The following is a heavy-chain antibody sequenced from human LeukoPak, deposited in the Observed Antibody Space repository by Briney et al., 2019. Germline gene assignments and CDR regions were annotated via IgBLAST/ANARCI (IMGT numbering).Heavy chain of an antibody. CDR2: INHSGST. V-gene: IGHV4-39*07. J-gene: IGHJ6*03. CDR1: GGSISSGSYY. Sequence: DPSETLSLTCTVSGGSISSGSYYWSWIRQPPGKGLEWIGEINHSGSTNYNPSLKSRVTISVDTSKNQFSLKLSSVTAADTAVYYCARGKYDFWSGSYYYYYYYMDVWGKGTTVTVSS. CDR3: ARGKYDFWSGSYYYYYYYMDV. D-gene: IGHD3-3*01.